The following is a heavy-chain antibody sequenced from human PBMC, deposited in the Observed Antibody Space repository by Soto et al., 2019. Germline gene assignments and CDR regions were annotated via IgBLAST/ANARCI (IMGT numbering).Heavy chain of an antibody. D-gene: IGHD2-8*02. Sequence: VQLVESGGDVVQPGASLRLSCAASGFIVSDNHMSWVRQAPGKGLEWISNISDDGTIDYADSVNGRVTISRDRSQNTLFLQMNSLTTADTAIYYCARLLGYTTGEYFDSWGQGTLVTVSS. CDR1: GFIVSDNH. V-gene: IGHV3-66*04. J-gene: IGHJ4*02. CDR3: ARLLGYTTGEYFDS. CDR2: ISDDGTI.